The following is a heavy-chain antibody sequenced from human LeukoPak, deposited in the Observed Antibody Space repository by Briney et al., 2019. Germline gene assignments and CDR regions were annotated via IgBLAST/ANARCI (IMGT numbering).Heavy chain of an antibody. D-gene: IGHD3-10*01. CDR1: GFTFSSSA. CDR3: AKGYYGSGSYGWFDY. V-gene: IGHV3-23*01. J-gene: IGHJ4*02. Sequence: PGGSLRLSCAASGFTFSSSAMNWVRQAPRNWLESVSTISGSGDRTYYADSVKGRFTISRDNSKNTLFLQMKSLRAEDTAVYYCAKGYYGSGSYGWFDYWGQGTLVTVSS. CDR2: ISGSGDRT.